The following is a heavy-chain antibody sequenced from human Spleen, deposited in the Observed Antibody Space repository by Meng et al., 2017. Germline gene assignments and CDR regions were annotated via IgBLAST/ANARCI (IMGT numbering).Heavy chain of an antibody. Sequence: QVQLKESGPGLVKPSQTLSLTCTVSGGSISSGTYYWGWIRQLPGKGLEWIAYIHYSGSTYYSPSLKSRVTISVDTSKNQLSLKLSSMTAADTAVYYCASFDHIPRRNYFDYWGQGTLVTVSS. D-gene: IGHD2-21*01. CDR1: GGSISSGTYY. CDR2: IHYSGST. V-gene: IGHV4-30-4*08. CDR3: ASFDHIPRRNYFDY. J-gene: IGHJ4*02.